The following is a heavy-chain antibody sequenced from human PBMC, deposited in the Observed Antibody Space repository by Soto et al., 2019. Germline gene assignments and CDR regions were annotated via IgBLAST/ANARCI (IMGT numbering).Heavy chain of an antibody. CDR1: GFTVSSNY. CDR3: ARDSRDLAGATYFGFDY. Sequence: GGSLRLSCAASGFTVSSNYMSWVRQAPGKGLEWVSVIYSGGSTYYADSVKGRFTISRDNSKNTLYLQMNSLRAEDKAVYYCARDSRDLAGATYFGFDYWGQGTLVTVSS. J-gene: IGHJ4*02. V-gene: IGHV3-66*01. D-gene: IGHD2-8*01. CDR2: IYSGGST.